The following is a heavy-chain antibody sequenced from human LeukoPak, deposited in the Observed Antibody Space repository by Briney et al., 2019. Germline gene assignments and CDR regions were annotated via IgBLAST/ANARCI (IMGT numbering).Heavy chain of an antibody. J-gene: IGHJ4*02. CDR1: GFTFSSYS. Sequence: GGSLRLSCAASGFTFSSYSMNWVRQAPGKGLEWVSSISSSSSYIYYADSVKGRFTISRDNSKNTLYLQMNSLRAEDTAVYYCARDVGGSYRGYFDYWGQGTLVTVSS. CDR2: ISSSSSYI. V-gene: IGHV3-21*04. CDR3: ARDVGGSYRGYFDY. D-gene: IGHD1-26*01.